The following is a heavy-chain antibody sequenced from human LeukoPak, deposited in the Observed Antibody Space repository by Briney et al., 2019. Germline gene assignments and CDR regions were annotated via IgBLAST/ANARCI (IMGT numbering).Heavy chain of an antibody. Sequence: PSETLSLTCTVSGGSISSYYWSWIRQPPGKGLEWIGYIYYSGSTNYNPCLKSRVTISVDTSKNQFSLKLSSVTAADTAVYYCAGLGIDAFDIWGQGTMVTVSS. J-gene: IGHJ3*02. CDR2: IYYSGST. V-gene: IGHV4-59*01. D-gene: IGHD6-13*01. CDR3: AGLGIDAFDI. CDR1: GGSISSYY.